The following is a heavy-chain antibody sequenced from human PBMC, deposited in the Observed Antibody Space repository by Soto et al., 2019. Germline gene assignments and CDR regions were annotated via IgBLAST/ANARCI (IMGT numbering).Heavy chain of an antibody. CDR3: ARGVDTPMVRYCAFDI. Sequence: TLSLTDAGRVGPECRYWWSPYRQTTRKGLEWIGEINHSGSTNYNPSLKSRVTISVDTSKNQFSLKLSSVTGADTAVYYCARGVDTPMVRYCAFDILGQGTMVTVSS. J-gene: IGHJ3*02. CDR2: INHSGST. D-gene: IGHD5-18*01. V-gene: IGHV4-34*01. CDR1: VGPECRYW.